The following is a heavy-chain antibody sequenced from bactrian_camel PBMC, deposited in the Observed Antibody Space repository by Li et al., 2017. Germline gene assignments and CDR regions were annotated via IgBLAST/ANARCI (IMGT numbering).Heavy chain of an antibody. J-gene: IGHJ4*01. CDR2: KYTGGGSK. V-gene: IGHV3S40*01. Sequence: VQLVESGGGSVEAGGSLRLSCVASGSTYSWKCMGWFRQAPGKGPEGVAAKYTGGGSKYYVGSVKGRVTISQASAKNTVYLQMNSLKPEDTAMYYCAAMDRDYCYTTIPYEYNYRGRGTQVTVS. CDR1: GSTYSWKC. D-gene: IGHD2*01. CDR3: AAMDRDYCYTTIPYEYNY.